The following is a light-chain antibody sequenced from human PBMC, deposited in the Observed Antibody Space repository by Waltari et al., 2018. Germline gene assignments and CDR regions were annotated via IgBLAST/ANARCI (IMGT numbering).Light chain of an antibody. CDR2: ADS. CDR1: ALPKKY. Sequence: SYELTQPPSVSVSPGQTARITCSGGALPKKYASWYQQKSGQAPVMVIYADSKRLSGIPERFSASSSGTMATLTITGAQVEDEADYYCQSLDTSDHWVFGGGTKLTVL. V-gene: IGLV3-10*01. CDR3: QSLDTSDHWV. J-gene: IGLJ3*02.